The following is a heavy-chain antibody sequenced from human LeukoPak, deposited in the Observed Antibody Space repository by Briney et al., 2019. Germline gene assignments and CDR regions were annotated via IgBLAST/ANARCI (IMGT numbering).Heavy chain of an antibody. D-gene: IGHD3-10*01. J-gene: IGHJ4*02. CDR1: GGSISSSSYY. CDR2: IYYSGST. CDR3: ARSYGPDDY. Sequence: SETLSLTCTVSGGSISSSSYYWGWIRQPPGKGLEWIGSIYYSGSTYYNPSLKSRVTISVDTSKNQFSLKLSSVTAADTAVYYCARSYGPDDYWGQGTLVTVSS. V-gene: IGHV4-39*01.